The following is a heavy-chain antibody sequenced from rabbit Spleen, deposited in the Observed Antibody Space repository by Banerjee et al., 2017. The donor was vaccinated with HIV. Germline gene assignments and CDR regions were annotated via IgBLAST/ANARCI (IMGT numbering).Heavy chain of an antibody. D-gene: IGHD2-1*01. CDR3: VRDQAGDADYGPYYLNL. V-gene: IGHV1S47*01. Sequence: EESGGDLVKPGASLTLTCIASGVSFSGDSYMCWVRQAPGKGPEWIACISNGDGSTYYASWVNGRFTISRSTSLDTVTLQMSSLTAADTATYFCVRDQAGDADYGPYYLNLWGPGTLVTVS. CDR2: ISNGDGST. J-gene: IGHJ4*01. CDR1: GVSFSGDS.